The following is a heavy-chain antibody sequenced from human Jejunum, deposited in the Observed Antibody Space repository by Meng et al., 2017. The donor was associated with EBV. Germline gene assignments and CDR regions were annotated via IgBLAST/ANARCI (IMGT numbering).Heavy chain of an antibody. D-gene: IGHD5/OR15-5a*01. V-gene: IGHV1-2*02. CDR2: INPNTGGT. J-gene: IGHJ4*02. Sequence: QAQLVQSGAEVKKPXASVKVSXXASXXXXASYAIHWVRQAPGQRLEWMGWINPNTGGTNFAQKFQGRVTMTRDTSITTAYMELSRLISDDTAVYYCARAEGGSSVWHLVGVDYFDYCGQGTLITVSS. CDR1: XXXXASYA. CDR3: ARAEGGSSVWHLVGVDYFDY.